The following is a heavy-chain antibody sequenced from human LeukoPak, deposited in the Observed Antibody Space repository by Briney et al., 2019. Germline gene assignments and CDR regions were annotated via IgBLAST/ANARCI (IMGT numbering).Heavy chain of an antibody. V-gene: IGHV4-31*03. CDR3: ARDRDSGYDDYGMDV. Sequence: SETLSLTCTVSGGSISSGGYYWSWIRQHPGKGLEWIGYIYYSGSTYYNPSLKSRVTISVDTSKNQFSLKLSSVTAADTAVYYCARDRDSGYDDYGMDVWGQGTTVTVSS. CDR2: IYYSGST. D-gene: IGHD1-26*01. CDR1: GGSISSGGYY. J-gene: IGHJ6*02.